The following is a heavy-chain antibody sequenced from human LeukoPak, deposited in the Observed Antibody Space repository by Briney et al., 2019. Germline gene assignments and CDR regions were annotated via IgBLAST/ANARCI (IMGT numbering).Heavy chain of an antibody. Sequence: GESLKISCKGSGYSFSSYWIGWVRQMPGKGLEWMGIINSGRSDTRYSPPFQGQVTISADKSISTAYLQWSSLKASDTAMYYCALWSSHWFDPWGQGTLVTVSS. V-gene: IGHV5-51*01. J-gene: IGHJ5*02. D-gene: IGHD2-21*01. CDR1: GYSFSSYW. CDR2: INSGRSDT. CDR3: ALWSSHWFDP.